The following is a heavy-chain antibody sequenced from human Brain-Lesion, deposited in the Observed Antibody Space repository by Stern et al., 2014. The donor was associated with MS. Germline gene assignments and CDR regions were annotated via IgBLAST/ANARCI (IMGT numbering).Heavy chain of an antibody. V-gene: IGHV1-2*02. CDR3: ARDQRGITIFGVVTDYYYLGMDV. D-gene: IGHD3-3*01. J-gene: IGHJ6*02. CDR1: GYIFTGYY. Sequence: QVQLVQSGAEVKKPGASVKVSCKTSGYIFTGYYIHWVRQAPGQGLEGMAWINPNTGGQKYAQKFQGRVTMSRDTSISTAYVELSSLTSDDTAVYYCARDQRGITIFGVVTDYYYLGMDVWGQGTTVTVSS. CDR2: INPNTGGQ.